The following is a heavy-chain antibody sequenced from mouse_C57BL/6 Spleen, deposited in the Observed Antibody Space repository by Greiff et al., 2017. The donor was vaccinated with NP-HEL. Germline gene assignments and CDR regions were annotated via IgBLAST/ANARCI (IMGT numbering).Heavy chain of an antibody. CDR2: IDPSDSYT. V-gene: IGHV1-50*01. CDR1: GYTFTSYW. J-gene: IGHJ2*01. Sequence: QVQLKQPGAELVKPGASVKLSCKASGYTFTSYWMQWVKQRPGQGLEWIGEIDPSDSYTNYNQKFKGKATLTVDTSSSTAYMQLSSLTSEDSAVYYCARLLRDYFDYWGQGTTLTVSS. CDR3: ARLLRDYFDY.